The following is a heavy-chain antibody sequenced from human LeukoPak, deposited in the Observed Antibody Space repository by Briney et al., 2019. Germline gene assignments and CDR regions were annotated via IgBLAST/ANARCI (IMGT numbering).Heavy chain of an antibody. CDR2: IYYSGST. D-gene: IGHD1-26*01. CDR1: GGSISSSSYY. V-gene: IGHV4-39*07. J-gene: IGHJ4*02. CDR3: ARAPEWELLPRYFDY. Sequence: SETLSLTCTVSGGSISSSSYYWGWIRQPPGKGLEWIGSIYYSGSTYYNPSLKSRVTISVDTSKNQFSLKLSSVTAADTAVYYCARAPEWELLPRYFDYWGQGTLVTVSS.